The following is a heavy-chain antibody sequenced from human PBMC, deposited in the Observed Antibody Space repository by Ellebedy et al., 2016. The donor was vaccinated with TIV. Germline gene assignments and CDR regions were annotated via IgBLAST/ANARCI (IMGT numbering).Heavy chain of an antibody. CDR1: GGSISDFY. CDR3: AREPYYDTLTGESRGDDF. V-gene: IGHV4-59*12. D-gene: IGHD3-9*01. J-gene: IGHJ4*02. CDR2: IYYHIGST. Sequence: SETLSLTCTVSGGSISDFYWSWIRQTPGRGLEWIGYIYYHIGSTNYNPSLKGRVTISVDTSKNQFSLKLTSVTAADTAVYYCAREPYYDTLTGESRGDDFWGQGTLVTVSS.